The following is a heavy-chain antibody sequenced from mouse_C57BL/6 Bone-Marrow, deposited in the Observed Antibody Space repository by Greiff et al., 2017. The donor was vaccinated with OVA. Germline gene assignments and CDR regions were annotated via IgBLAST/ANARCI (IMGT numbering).Heavy chain of an antibody. CDR1: GFTFSSYA. CDR2: ISDGGSYT. CDR3: ARDRSYYYYYFDY. V-gene: IGHV5-4*01. Sequence: EVQVVESGGGLVKPGGSLKLSCAASGFTFSSYAMSWVRQTPEKRLEWVATISDGGSYTYYPDNVKGRFTISRDNAKNNLYLQMSHLKSEDTAMYYCARDRSYYYYYFDYWGQGTTLTVSS. D-gene: IGHD1-1*01. J-gene: IGHJ2*01.